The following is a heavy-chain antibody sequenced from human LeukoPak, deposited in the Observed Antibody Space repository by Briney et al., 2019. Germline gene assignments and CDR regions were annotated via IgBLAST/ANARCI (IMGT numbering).Heavy chain of an antibody. J-gene: IGHJ4*02. V-gene: IGHV3-33*01. CDR2: IWYDGSNK. CDR1: GFTLSSYG. Sequence: GGSLRLSCAASGFTLSSYGMHWVRQAPGKGLEWVAVIWYDGSNKYYADSVKGRFTISRDNSKNTLYLQMNSQRAEDTAVYYCAREAISYFDYWGQGTLVTVSS. CDR3: AREAISYFDY.